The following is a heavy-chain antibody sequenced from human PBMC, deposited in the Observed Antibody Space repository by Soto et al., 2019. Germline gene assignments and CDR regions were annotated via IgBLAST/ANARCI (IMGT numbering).Heavy chain of an antibody. Sequence: SETLSLTCAVSSGSISSSNWWSWVRQPPGKGLEWIGEIYHSGSTNYNPSLKSRVTISVDKSKNQFSLKLSSVTAADTAVYYCARGRYGDHETYYYYYMDVWGKGTTVTVSS. V-gene: IGHV4-4*02. D-gene: IGHD4-17*01. J-gene: IGHJ6*03. CDR2: IYHSGST. CDR3: ARGRYGDHETYYYYYMDV. CDR1: SGSISSSNW.